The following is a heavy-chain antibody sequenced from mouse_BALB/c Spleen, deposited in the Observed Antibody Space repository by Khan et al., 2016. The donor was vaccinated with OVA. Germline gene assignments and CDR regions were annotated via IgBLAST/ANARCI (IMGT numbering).Heavy chain of an antibody. CDR3: AKNYRYDVYFDY. J-gene: IGHJ2*01. CDR2: IYPFNDDT. D-gene: IGHD2-14*01. Sequence: VQLKQSGPELVKPGASVKMSCEASGYTFTSYVIHWVKQKPGQGLEWIGYIYPFNDDTKYNEKFKGKATLTSDTSSSTAYMELRRLTTEDSAVYYGAKNYRYDVYFDYWGQGTTLTVSS. CDR1: GYTFTSYV. V-gene: IGHV1S136*01.